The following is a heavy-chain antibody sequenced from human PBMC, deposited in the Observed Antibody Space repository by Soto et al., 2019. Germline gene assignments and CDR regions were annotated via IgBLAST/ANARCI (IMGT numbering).Heavy chain of an antibody. CDR3: ARDLQLERKNWFDP. J-gene: IGHJ5*02. D-gene: IGHD1-1*01. V-gene: IGHV1-3*01. Sequence: WASVKVSCKASGYTFTSYAMHWVRQAPGQRLEWMGWINAGNGNTKYSQKFQGRVTITRDTSASTAYMELSSLRSEDTAVYYCARDLQLERKNWFDPWGQGTLVTVSS. CDR1: GYTFTSYA. CDR2: INAGNGNT.